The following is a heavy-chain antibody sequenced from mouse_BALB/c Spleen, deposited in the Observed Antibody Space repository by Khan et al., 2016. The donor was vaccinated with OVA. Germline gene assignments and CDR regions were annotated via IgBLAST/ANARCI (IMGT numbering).Heavy chain of an antibody. CDR3: ARDAGRY. Sequence: VQLQQSGPELVKPGASVKISCKTSGYTFPEYTVHWVKQSLGKSLDWIGVINPKNGGTAYNQKFKGMATLTVDKYSNIASMELRSLTSEDSAVYYCARDAGRYWGQGTSVTVAS. CDR2: INPKNGGT. CDR1: GYTFPEYT. D-gene: IGHD3-3*01. V-gene: IGHV1-18*01. J-gene: IGHJ4*01.